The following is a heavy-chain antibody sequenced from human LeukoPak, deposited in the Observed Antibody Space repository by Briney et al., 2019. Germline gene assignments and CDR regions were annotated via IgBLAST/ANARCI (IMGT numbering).Heavy chain of an antibody. D-gene: IGHD3-10*01. Sequence: GASVKVSRKASGYTFTSYDINWVRQATGQGVEWMGLINPNSGNTGYAHKFQGRVTMTRNTSISTAYMELSSVRSEDTAVYYCARGWLGFGELFYWGQGTLVTVSS. CDR3: ARGWLGFGELFY. CDR1: GYTFTSYD. CDR2: INPNSGNT. J-gene: IGHJ4*02. V-gene: IGHV1-8*01.